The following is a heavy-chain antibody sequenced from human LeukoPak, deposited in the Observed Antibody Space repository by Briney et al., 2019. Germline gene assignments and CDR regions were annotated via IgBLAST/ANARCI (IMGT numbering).Heavy chain of an antibody. Sequence: GGSLRLSCAASGFTFSSYAMSWVRQAPGKGLEWVSAISGSGGSTYYADSVKGRFTISRDNSKNTLYLQMNSLRAEDTAVYYCARESGSDWDGDDYYYYYMDVWGKGTTVTVSS. CDR3: ARESGSDWDGDDYYYYYMDV. D-gene: IGHD3-3*01. V-gene: IGHV3-23*01. J-gene: IGHJ6*03. CDR2: ISGSGGST. CDR1: GFTFSSYA.